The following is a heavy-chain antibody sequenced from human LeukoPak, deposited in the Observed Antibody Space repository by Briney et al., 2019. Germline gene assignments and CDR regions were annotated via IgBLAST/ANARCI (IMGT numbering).Heavy chain of an antibody. Sequence: GEPLKISCKGSGYTFTTYWIGWVRQMPGKGLEWMGVIYPGDSETRYSPSFQGQVTISADKSISTAYLQWSSLEASGTAMYYCASALAVSGLKGFDCWGQGTLVTVSS. V-gene: IGHV5-51*01. CDR3: ASALAVSGLKGFDC. J-gene: IGHJ4*02. CDR1: GYTFTTYW. D-gene: IGHD6-19*01. CDR2: IYPGDSET.